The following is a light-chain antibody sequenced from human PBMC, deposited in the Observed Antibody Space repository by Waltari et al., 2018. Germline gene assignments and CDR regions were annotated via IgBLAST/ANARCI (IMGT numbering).Light chain of an antibody. J-gene: IGKJ1*01. V-gene: IGKV1-5*03. CDR2: KAS. Sequence: DIQTTQSPSTLSASVADRVTVTCRASQGISSWLAWYQKKPGKAPKLLIYKASNLESGVPSRFSGSGSGTEFTLTISSLQPDDFATYYCQQYSSDSTFGQGTKVEFK. CDR1: QGISSW. CDR3: QQYSSDST.